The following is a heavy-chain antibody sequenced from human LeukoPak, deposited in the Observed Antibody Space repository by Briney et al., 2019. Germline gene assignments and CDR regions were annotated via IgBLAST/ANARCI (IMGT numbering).Heavy chain of an antibody. CDR1: GFTFSSYA. Sequence: GGSLRLSCAASGFTFSSYAMSWVRQAPGKGLEWVSAISGSGGSTYYADSVKGRFTISRDNAKNSLYLQMNSLRAEDTAVYYYARSIPAGNRRWGQGTLVTVSS. V-gene: IGHV3-23*01. D-gene: IGHD2-2*01. CDR2: ISGSGGST. CDR3: ARSIPAGNRR. J-gene: IGHJ4*02.